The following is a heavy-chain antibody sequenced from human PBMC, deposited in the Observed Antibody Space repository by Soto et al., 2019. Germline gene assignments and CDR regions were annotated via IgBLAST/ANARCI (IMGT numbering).Heavy chain of an antibody. V-gene: IGHV4-31*03. D-gene: IGHD5-18*01. CDR1: GGSISSGVYY. J-gene: IGHJ6*02. CDR3: ARAGLKGYSYGLSGYYYYGMDV. Sequence: SETLSLTCTVSGGSISSGVYYWIWIRQHPGKGLDWIGYIYYSGSTYYNPSLKSRVTISVDTSKNQFSLKLSSVTAADTAVYYCARAGLKGYSYGLSGYYYYGMDVWGQGTTVTVSS. CDR2: IYYSGST.